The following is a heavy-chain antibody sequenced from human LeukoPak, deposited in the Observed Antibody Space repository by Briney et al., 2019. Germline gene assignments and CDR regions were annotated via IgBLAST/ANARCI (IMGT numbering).Heavy chain of an antibody. V-gene: IGHV3-23*01. CDR2: ISGSGGTT. Sequence: GGSLRLSCAASGFTFSSYAMSWVRQAPGKGLEWVSAISGSGGTTCYADSVKGRFTISRDNSKNTLYLQMNSLRAADTALYYCAKPAKTDYADYWGQGTLVTVSS. J-gene: IGHJ4*02. D-gene: IGHD1-14*01. CDR1: GFTFSSYA. CDR3: AKPAKTDYADY.